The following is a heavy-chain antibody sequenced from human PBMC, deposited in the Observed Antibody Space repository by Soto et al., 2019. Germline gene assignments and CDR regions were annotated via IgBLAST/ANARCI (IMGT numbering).Heavy chain of an antibody. CDR2: IKQDGSEK. J-gene: IGHJ4*02. V-gene: IGHV3-7*01. D-gene: IGHD2-2*01. Sequence: GGSLRLSCAASGFTFSSYWMSWVRQAPGKGLEWVANIKQDGSEKYYVDSVKGRFTISRDNAKNSLYLQMNSLRAEDTAVYYCASAWYQPLLYYFDYWGQGTLVTVSS. CDR1: GFTFSSYW. CDR3: ASAWYQPLLYYFDY.